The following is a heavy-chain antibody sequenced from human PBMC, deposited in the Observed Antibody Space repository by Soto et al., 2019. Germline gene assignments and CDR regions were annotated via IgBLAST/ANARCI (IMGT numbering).Heavy chain of an antibody. CDR3: ARSSGSYDAFDI. J-gene: IGHJ3*02. V-gene: IGHV3-33*01. Sequence: GGSLRLSCAASGFTFSSYGMHWVRQAPGKGLEWVAVIWYDGSNKYYADSVKGRFTISRDNSKNTLYLQINSLRAEDTAVYYCARSSGSYDAFDIRGQGTMVTVSS. CDR1: GFTFSSYG. CDR2: IWYDGSNK. D-gene: IGHD1-26*01.